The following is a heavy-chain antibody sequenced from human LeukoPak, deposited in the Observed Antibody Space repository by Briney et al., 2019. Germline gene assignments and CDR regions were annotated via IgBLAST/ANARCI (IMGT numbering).Heavy chain of an antibody. V-gene: IGHV3-23*01. CDR2: ISGSGGST. CDR3: AYYYGSGSYEGFDP. CDR1: VFTFSSYS. Sequence: GGFLRLSCAASVFTFSSYSMSWVRHAPWKGLEWVLAISGSGGSTYYADSVKGRFTISRDNSKNTLYLQMNSLRAEDTAVYYCAYYYGSGSYEGFDPWGQGTLVTVSS. J-gene: IGHJ5*02. D-gene: IGHD3-10*01.